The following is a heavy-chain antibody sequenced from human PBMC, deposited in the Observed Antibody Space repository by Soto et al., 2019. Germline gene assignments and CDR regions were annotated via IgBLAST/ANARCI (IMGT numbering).Heavy chain of an antibody. J-gene: IGHJ4*02. CDR3: ARAQITMIVVVLFDY. D-gene: IGHD3-22*01. V-gene: IGHV4-31*03. CDR2: IYYSGST. Sequence: KPSETLSLTCTVSGGSISSGGYYWSWIRQHPGKGLEWIGYIYYSGSTYYNPSLKSRVTISVDTSKNQFSLKLSSVTAADTAVYYCARAQITMIVVVLFDYWGQGTLVTVSS. CDR1: GGSISSGGYY.